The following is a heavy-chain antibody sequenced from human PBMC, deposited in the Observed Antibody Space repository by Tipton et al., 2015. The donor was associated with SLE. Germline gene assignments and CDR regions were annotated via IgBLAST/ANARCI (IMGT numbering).Heavy chain of an antibody. V-gene: IGHV3-21*03. CDR3: ARVDDSSGDYFNYDYGMDV. CDR2: ISGSSSFI. Sequence: SLRLSCVVSGLTFSSCSMHWVRQAPGKGLEWVSCISGSSSFIDYADSAKGLVTISRDNTKISLYLQMNSLRSEDTAVYYCARVDDSSGDYFNYDYGMDVWGQGTTFTVSS. CDR1: GLTFSSCS. D-gene: IGHD3-22*01. J-gene: IGHJ6*02.